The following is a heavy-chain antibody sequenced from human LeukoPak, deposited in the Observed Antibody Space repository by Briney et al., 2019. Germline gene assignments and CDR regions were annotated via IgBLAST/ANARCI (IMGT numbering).Heavy chain of an antibody. D-gene: IGHD1-26*01. J-gene: IGHJ3*02. CDR2: ISSSSAYI. V-gene: IGHV3-21*01. CDR3: ARGGFDTFDI. Sequence: GGSLRLSCAASGFTFSSYSMNWVRQAPGKGLEWVSSISSSSAYIYYADSMKGRFTISRDNAKNSLFLQMNSLRVEDTAVYYCARGGFDTFDIWGQGTMVIVSS. CDR1: GFTFSSYS.